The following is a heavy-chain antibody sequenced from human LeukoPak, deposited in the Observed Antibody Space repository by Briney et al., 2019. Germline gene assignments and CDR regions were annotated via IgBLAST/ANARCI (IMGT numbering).Heavy chain of an antibody. Sequence: SQTLSLTCAISGDSVSSNSAACNLIRQSPSRGLEWLGRTYYRSKWYIYYAVSVQSRITINTDTSKKQSSLQLSSVTPEDTAGYYCSRASGRAYSNTWHNAFRIWSQGTMVTVSS. CDR3: SRASGRAYSNTWHNAFRI. J-gene: IGHJ3*02. D-gene: IGHD6-13*01. CDR2: TYYRSKWYI. V-gene: IGHV6-1*01. CDR1: GDSVSSNSAA.